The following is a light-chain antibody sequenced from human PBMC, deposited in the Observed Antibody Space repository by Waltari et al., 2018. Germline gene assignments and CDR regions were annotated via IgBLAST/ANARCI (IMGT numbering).Light chain of an antibody. CDR1: SSDIGGYNY. V-gene: IGLV2-14*03. Sequence: QSALTQPAAVSGSPGQSITISCTGTSSDIGGYNYVSWYQQHPGKAPKLMIYAVTNRPSGVPNPFSGSKSGNTASLTISGLQAEDEAAYYCGSYRSSALEAIFGGGTKLTVL. CDR3: GSYRSSALEAI. J-gene: IGLJ2*01. CDR2: AVT.